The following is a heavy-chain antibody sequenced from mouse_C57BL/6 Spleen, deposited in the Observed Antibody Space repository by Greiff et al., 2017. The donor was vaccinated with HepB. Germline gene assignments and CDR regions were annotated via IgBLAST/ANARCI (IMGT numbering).Heavy chain of an antibody. J-gene: IGHJ1*03. CDR2: ISSGSSTI. CDR1: GFTFSDYG. CDR3: ARKLAWYFDV. V-gene: IGHV5-17*01. D-gene: IGHD1-1*01. Sequence: EVQLVESGGGLVKPGGSLKLSCAASGFTFSDYGMHWVRQAPEKGLEWVAYISSGSSTIYYADTVKGRFTISRDNAKNTLFLQMTSLRSEDTAMYYCARKLAWYFDVWGTGTTVTVSS.